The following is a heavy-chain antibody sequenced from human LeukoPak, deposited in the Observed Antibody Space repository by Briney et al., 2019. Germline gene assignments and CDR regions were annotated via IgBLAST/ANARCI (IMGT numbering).Heavy chain of an antibody. CDR2: ISGSGGST. Sequence: GGSLRLSCAASGFTFSSYAMSWVRQAPGKGLEWVSAISGSGGSTYYADSVKGRFTISRVNSKNTLFLQMNSLRAEDTAVHYCAKGRYYYDSSDAFDIWGQGTMVTVSS. CDR3: AKGRYYYDSSDAFDI. D-gene: IGHD3-22*01. V-gene: IGHV3-23*01. CDR1: GFTFSSYA. J-gene: IGHJ3*02.